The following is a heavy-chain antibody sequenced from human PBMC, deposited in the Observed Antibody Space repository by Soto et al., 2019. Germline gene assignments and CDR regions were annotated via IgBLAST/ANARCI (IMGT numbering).Heavy chain of an antibody. V-gene: IGHV4-34*01. CDR1: GGSFSGYY. CDR3: ARSDIVLVPSSTGALDY. J-gene: IGHJ4*02. CDR2: INHSGST. Sequence: SETLSLTCAVYGGSFSGYYWSWIRQSPGKGLEWIGEINHSGSTNYNPSLKSRVTISVDTSKNQFSLKMTSVTAADTAMYYCARSDIVLVPSSTGALDYWGQGIQVTVSS. D-gene: IGHD2-2*01.